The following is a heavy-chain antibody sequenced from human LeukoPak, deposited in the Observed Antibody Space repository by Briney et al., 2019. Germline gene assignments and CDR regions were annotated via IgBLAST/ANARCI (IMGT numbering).Heavy chain of an antibody. Sequence: GGSLRLSCAASGFTFSSYEMNWVRQAPGKGLEWVSYISSSGSTIYYADSVKGRFTISRDSAKNSLYLQMNSLRAEDTAVYYCARIPLCSGGSCYSVWFDPWGQGTLVTVSS. CDR3: ARIPLCSGGSCYSVWFDP. J-gene: IGHJ5*02. CDR1: GFTFSSYE. CDR2: ISSSGSTI. D-gene: IGHD2-15*01. V-gene: IGHV3-48*03.